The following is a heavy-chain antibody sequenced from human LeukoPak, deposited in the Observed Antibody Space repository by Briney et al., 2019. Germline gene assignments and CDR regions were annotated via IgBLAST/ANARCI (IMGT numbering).Heavy chain of an antibody. J-gene: IGHJ4*02. CDR2: IIPIFGTA. CDR1: VGTFSSYA. V-gene: IGHV1-69*05. D-gene: IGHD3-9*01. Sequence: SVKVSCKASVGTFSSYAISWVRQAPGQGLEWMGRIIPIFGTANYAQKFQGRVTITTDESTSTAYLELSSMRSEDTAVYYCARLYDILTGQESGDYWGQGTLVTVSS. CDR3: ARLYDILTGQESGDY.